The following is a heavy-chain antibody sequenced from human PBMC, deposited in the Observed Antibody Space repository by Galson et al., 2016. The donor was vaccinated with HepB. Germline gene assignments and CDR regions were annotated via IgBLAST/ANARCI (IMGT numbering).Heavy chain of an antibody. CDR3: ARRVGRAWFDP. J-gene: IGHJ5*02. CDR1: GFTFRSYW. V-gene: IGHV3-7*01. D-gene: IGHD2-2*01. CDR2: IKQDGSQK. Sequence: SLRLSCAATGFTFRSYWMSWVRQAPGKGLEWVATIKQDGSQKYYVDSAKGRFTISRDNAKNSLSLQMNRLRAEDTALYYCARRVGRAWFDPWGQGTLVTVSS.